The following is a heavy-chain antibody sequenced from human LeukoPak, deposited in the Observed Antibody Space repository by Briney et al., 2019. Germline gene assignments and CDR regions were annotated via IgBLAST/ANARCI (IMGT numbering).Heavy chain of an antibody. J-gene: IGHJ4*02. V-gene: IGHV4-59*01. CDR1: GGSFSGYY. CDR3: ARGYDILTGYYHHFDY. D-gene: IGHD3-9*01. Sequence: SETLSLTCAVYGGSFSGYYWSWIRQPPGKGLEWIGYIYYSGSTNYNPSLKSRVTISVDTSKNQFSLKLSSVTAADTAVYYCARGYDILTGYYHHFDYWGQGTLVTVSS. CDR2: IYYSGST.